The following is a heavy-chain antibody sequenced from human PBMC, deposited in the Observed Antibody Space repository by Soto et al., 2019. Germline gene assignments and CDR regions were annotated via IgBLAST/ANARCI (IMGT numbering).Heavy chain of an antibody. CDR1: GFSFNDSGVA. CDR3: IHRGEGRPHFDY. CDR2: TYWRRIQ. V-gene: IGHV2-5*05. Sequence: QITLQESGPSVVKPTQTLTLTCSFSGFSFNDSGVAVGWVRQTPSKALEWLGLTYWRRIQRYGPPPDTRVTITKDSSKNQVVLTMCNMAPVDTGTDFCIHRGEGRPHFDYWGQGALVTVSS. D-gene: IGHD2-15*01. J-gene: IGHJ4*02.